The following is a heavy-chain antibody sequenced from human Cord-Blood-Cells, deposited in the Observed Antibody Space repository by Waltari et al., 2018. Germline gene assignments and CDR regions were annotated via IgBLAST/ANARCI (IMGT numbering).Heavy chain of an antibody. V-gene: IGHV4-34*01. CDR2: INHSGST. CDR1: GGSFSGYY. CDR3: ARWAIRAYFDL. J-gene: IGHJ2*01. Sequence: QVQLQQWGAGLLKPSETLSLTCAVYGGSFSGYYWIWNRQPPGKGLEWIGEINHSGSTNYNPSLKSRVTISVDTSKNQFSLKLSSVTAADTAVYYCARWAIRAYFDLWGRGTLVTVSS. D-gene: IGHD2-21*01.